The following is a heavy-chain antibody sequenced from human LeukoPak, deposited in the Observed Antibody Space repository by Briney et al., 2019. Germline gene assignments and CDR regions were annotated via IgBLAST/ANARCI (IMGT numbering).Heavy chain of an antibody. CDR3: ARGLSSSWFETNYYYYYMDV. J-gene: IGHJ6*03. V-gene: IGHV4-38-2*02. CDR2: IYHSGST. D-gene: IGHD6-13*01. Sequence: SETLSLTCTVSGYSISSGYYWGWIRQPPGKGLEWIGSIYHSGSTYYNPSLKSRVTISVDTSKNQFSLKLSSVTAADTAVYYCARGLSSSWFETNYYYYYMDVWGKGTTVTVSS. CDR1: GYSISSGYY.